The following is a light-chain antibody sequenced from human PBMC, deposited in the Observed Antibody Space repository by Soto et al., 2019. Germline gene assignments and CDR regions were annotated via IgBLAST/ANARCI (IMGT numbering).Light chain of an antibody. J-gene: IGLJ2*01. Sequence: QSALTQPASVSGSPGQSISISYTGTSCEVGGYNRVSWYQQRPGRAPKVMIYEGSKRPSGVSNRFSGSKSGNTASLTISGLQTEDEADYYCCSYAGSSTLVFGEGTKLTVL. CDR1: SCEVGGYNR. CDR3: CSYAGSSTLV. CDR2: EGS. V-gene: IGLV2-23*01.